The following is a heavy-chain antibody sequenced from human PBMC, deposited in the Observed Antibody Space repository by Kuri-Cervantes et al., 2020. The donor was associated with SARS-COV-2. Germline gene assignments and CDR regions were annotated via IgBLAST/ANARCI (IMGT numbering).Heavy chain of an antibody. Sequence: SETLSLTCAVSGYSISSGYYWGWIRQPAGKGLEWIGRIYTSGSTNYNPSLKSRVTMSVDTSKNQFSPKLSSVTPEDTAVYYCARAAGGLLGLYYYYYMDVWGKGTTVTVSS. CDR3: ARAAGGLLGLYYYYYMDV. J-gene: IGHJ6*03. V-gene: IGHV4-4*07. D-gene: IGHD3-10*01. CDR1: GYSISSGYY. CDR2: IYTSGST.